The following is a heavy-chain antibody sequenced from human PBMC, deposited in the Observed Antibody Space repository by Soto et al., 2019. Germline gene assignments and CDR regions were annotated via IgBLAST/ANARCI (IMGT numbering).Heavy chain of an antibody. CDR2: ISTSGATR. J-gene: IGHJ4*02. CDR1: GFTFSTDT. CDR3: ARFLGSGFDY. D-gene: IGHD6-19*01. V-gene: IGHV3-48*02. Sequence: PGGSLRLSCVASGFTFSTDTMNWVRQAPGTGLEWVAHISTSGATRYYADSVKGRFTISRDNAKTSLYLQMDSLRNEDTAVYYCARFLGSGFDYWGQGTLVTVSS.